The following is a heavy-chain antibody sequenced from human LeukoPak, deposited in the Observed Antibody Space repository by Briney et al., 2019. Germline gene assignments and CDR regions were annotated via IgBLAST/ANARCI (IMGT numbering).Heavy chain of an antibody. V-gene: IGHV3-64*01. CDR2: ISSNGGST. J-gene: IGHJ1*01. D-gene: IGHD6-13*01. CDR3: ATSSSWSLRYFQH. CDR1: GLTFSSYA. Sequence: GGSLRLSCAASGLTFSSYAMHWVRQAPGKGLEYVSAISSNGGSTYYANSVKGRFTISRDNSKNTLYLQMGSLRAEDMAVYYCATSSSWSLRYFQHWGQGTLVTVSS.